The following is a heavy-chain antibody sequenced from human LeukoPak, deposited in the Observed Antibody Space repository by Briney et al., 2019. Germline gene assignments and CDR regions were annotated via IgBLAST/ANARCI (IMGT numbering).Heavy chain of an antibody. CDR3: AREVERRIVN. CDR1: GFSISSGYY. D-gene: IGHD1-1*01. V-gene: IGHV4-38-2*02. J-gene: IGHJ4*02. Sequence: PSETLPLTCVFSGFSISSGYYWGWIRQPPGKGLECIGNIHPSGTTFFNSSLNSRVTMSIDTSKNQFSLKLTSVTAADTAVYYCAREVERRIVNWGQGILVTVSS. CDR2: IHPSGTT.